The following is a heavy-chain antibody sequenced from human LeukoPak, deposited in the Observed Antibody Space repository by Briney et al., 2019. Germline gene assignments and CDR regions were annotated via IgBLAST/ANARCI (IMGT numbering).Heavy chain of an antibody. CDR3: ARGLGLRYNWNYVGWFDP. D-gene: IGHD1-7*01. Sequence: PSQTLSLTCAVYGGSFSGYYWSWIRQPPGKGLEWSGEINHSGSTNYNPSLKSRVTISVDTSKNQFSLKLSSVTAADTAVYYCARGLGLRYNWNYVGWFDPWGQGTLVTVSS. J-gene: IGHJ5*02. CDR1: GGSFSGYY. V-gene: IGHV4-34*01. CDR2: INHSGST.